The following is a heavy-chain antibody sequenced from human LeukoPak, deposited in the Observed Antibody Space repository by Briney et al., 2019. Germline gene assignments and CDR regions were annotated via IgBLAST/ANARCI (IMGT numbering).Heavy chain of an antibody. Sequence: GGSLRLSCAASGFTFSSYSMNWVRQAPGKGLEGVSSISTSSSYIYYADSVKGRFTISRDNAKKLLYLQMNSLRAEDTAVYYCARGDPDISFAVAGEAFDIWGQGTMVTVSS. CDR2: ISTSSSYI. J-gene: IGHJ3*02. D-gene: IGHD6-19*01. V-gene: IGHV3-21*01. CDR3: ARGDPDISFAVAGEAFDI. CDR1: GFTFSSYS.